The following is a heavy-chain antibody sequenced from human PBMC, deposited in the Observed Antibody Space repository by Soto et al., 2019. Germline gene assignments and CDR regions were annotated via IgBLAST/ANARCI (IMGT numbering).Heavy chain of an antibody. CDR2: ISGSGGST. CDR3: AKEVPSLRARDRSFDY. V-gene: IGHV3-23*01. J-gene: IGHJ4*02. Sequence: GGSLRLSCAASGSTFSSYAMSWVRQAPGKGLEWVSAISGSGGSTYYADSVKGRFTISRDNSKNTLYLQMNSLRAEDTAVYYCAKEVPSLRARDRSFDYWGQGTLVTVSS. CDR1: GSTFSSYA.